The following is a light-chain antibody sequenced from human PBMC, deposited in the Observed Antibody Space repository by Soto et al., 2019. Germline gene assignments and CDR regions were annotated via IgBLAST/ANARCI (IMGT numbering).Light chain of an antibody. V-gene: IGKV1-5*03. CDR3: QQYNSYSRT. CDR2: KAS. J-gene: IGKJ1*01. Sequence: DIQMTQSPSTLSASVGDRVTITCRASQSISSWLAWYQQKPGKAPKLLIYKASSLESGVQSRFSGSGSGTEFTLTISSLKPDDFATYYCQQYNSYSRTSGQGTKVEIK. CDR1: QSISSW.